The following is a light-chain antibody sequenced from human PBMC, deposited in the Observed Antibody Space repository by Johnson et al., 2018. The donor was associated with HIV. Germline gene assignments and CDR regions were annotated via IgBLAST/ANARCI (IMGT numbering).Light chain of an antibody. V-gene: IGLV1-51*01. CDR3: GTWDTSLGAQYV. Sequence: QSVLTQPPSVSAAPGQKVTISCSGSSSNIGHNYVSWYQQLPGTAPKLLIYDNNKRPSGIPDRFSASQSGTSATLAITGLQTGDEADYYCGTWDTSLGAQYVFGSGTKVTVL. CDR2: DNN. J-gene: IGLJ1*01. CDR1: SSNIGHNY.